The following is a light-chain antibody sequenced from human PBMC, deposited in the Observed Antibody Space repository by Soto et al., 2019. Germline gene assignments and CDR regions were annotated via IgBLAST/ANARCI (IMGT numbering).Light chain of an antibody. Sequence: QSVLTQPRSVSGSPGQSVTISCTGTSSDVGAYNYVSWYQQHPGKAPKLMIYDVSKRPSGVPDRFSGSKSGNTASLTISGLQAEDDADYYCCSYAGSYSWVFGGGTKLTVL. CDR2: DVS. V-gene: IGLV2-11*01. CDR3: CSYAGSYSWV. CDR1: SSDVGAYNY. J-gene: IGLJ3*02.